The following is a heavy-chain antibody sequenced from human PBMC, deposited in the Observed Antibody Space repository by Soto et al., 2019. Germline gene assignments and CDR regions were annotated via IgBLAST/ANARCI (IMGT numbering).Heavy chain of an antibody. Sequence: GGSLRLSCAASGFTFSIYGMTWVRQAPGKGLEWVSGIADTTYYADSVKGRLTISRDNSKNTLYLQMNSLRADDTAVYYCARSYCSGDSCYENYYGLDVWGQGTTVTVSS. CDR1: GFTFSIYG. J-gene: IGHJ6*02. D-gene: IGHD2-15*01. V-gene: IGHV3-23*01. CDR2: IADTT. CDR3: ARSYCSGDSCYENYYGLDV.